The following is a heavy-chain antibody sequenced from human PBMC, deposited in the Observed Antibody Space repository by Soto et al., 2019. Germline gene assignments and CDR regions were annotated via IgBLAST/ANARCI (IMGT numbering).Heavy chain of an antibody. V-gene: IGHV1-2*04. CDR2: INPNSGGT. Sequence: GASVKVSCKASGYTFTGYYIHWVRQAPGQGPEWMGWINPNSGGTNYAQKFQGWVTMTRDTSISTAYMELSRLRSDDTAVYYCARDRVLPTLFPAAGTDYYYGMDVWGQGTTVTVSS. D-gene: IGHD6-13*01. CDR1: GYTFTGYY. CDR3: ARDRVLPTLFPAAGTDYYYGMDV. J-gene: IGHJ6*02.